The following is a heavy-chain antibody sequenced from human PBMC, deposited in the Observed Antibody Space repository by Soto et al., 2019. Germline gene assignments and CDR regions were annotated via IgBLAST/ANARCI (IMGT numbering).Heavy chain of an antibody. J-gene: IGHJ3*02. D-gene: IGHD3-16*01. CDR1: GGSISSYY. CDR2: ISYSGST. Sequence: QVQLQESGPGLVKPSETLSLTCTVSGGSISSYYWSWIRQPPGKGLEWIGYISYSGSTNYSPSLKSRVTISVDTSKNQFSLKLSSVTAADTAVYYCARSSPTPQSSPISPGDDAFDIWGQGTMVTVSS. CDR3: ARSSPTPQSSPISPGDDAFDI. V-gene: IGHV4-59*01.